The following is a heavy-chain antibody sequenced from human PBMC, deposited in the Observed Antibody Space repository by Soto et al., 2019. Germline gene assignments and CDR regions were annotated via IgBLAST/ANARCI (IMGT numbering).Heavy chain of an antibody. CDR1: GGSINSHDHY. CDR2: IYRSGST. CDR3: ARDKGGELLKGSGIDV. V-gene: IGHV4-31*03. J-gene: IGHJ6*02. D-gene: IGHD1-26*01. Sequence: QVQLQESGPGLVKPSQTLSLTCIVSGGSINSHDHYWSWIRQLPGKGLEWIGHIYRSGSTSYNPSLNSRLAISINTSQNPFSLSLSSGTAADTAVYFCARDKGGELLKGSGIDVWGQGTTVTVSS.